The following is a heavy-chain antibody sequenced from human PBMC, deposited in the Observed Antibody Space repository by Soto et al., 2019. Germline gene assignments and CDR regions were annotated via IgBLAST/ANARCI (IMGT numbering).Heavy chain of an antibody. D-gene: IGHD3-9*01. V-gene: IGHV4-38-2*01. CDR3: ARGGAIYDILTGYYPHWFDP. J-gene: IGHJ5*02. CDR2: IYHGGST. CDR1: GYSISSGYY. Sequence: SETLSLTCAVSGYSISSGYYWGWIRQPPGKGLEWIGSIYHGGSTYYNPSLKSRVTISVDTSKNQFSLKLSSVTAADTAVYYCARGGAIYDILTGYYPHWFDPWGQGTLVTVSS.